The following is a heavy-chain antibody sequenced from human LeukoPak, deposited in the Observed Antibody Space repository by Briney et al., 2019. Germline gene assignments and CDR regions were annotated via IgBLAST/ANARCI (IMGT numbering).Heavy chain of an antibody. V-gene: IGHV4-61*02. CDR2: VFSSGST. CDR1: GDSRSSGGFH. D-gene: IGHD3-16*01. J-gene: IGHJ1*01. Sequence: PSETLSLTCTVSGDSRSSGGFHWSWIRQPAGQGLEWIGRVFSSGSTFYSPSLKSRVTMSVDTSNSHFSLNLTSVTAADTALYYCAAMRGMKVMTWGQGTLVTVSS. CDR3: AAMRGMKVMT.